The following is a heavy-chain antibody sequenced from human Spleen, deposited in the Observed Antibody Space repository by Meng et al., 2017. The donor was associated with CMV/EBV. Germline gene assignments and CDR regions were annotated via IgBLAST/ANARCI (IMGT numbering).Heavy chain of an antibody. V-gene: IGHV4-61*02. D-gene: IGHD6-19*01. J-gene: IGHJ5*02. CDR3: ARALGGSGWYVGWFDP. CDR2: IYTSGST. Sequence: VPLQESCPGLVKPSQTLSLTCTVSGGSISSGDYYWSWIRQPAGKGLEWIGRIYTSGSTNYNPSLKSRVTISVDTSKNQFSLKLSSVTAADTAVYYCARALGGSGWYVGWFDPWGQGTLVTVSS. CDR1: GGSISSGDYY.